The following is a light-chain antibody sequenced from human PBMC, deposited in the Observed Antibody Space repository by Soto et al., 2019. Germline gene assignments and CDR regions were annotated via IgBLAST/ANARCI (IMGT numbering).Light chain of an antibody. Sequence: EIVLTQSPGTLSLSPGEGATLSCRATQIVRSNYLAWYQQKPGQAPRLLIYGASSRAIGIPDRFSGSGSGTDFTLTISRLEPEDFAVYYCQQYGTSPFTFGPGTKVDI. V-gene: IGKV3-20*01. J-gene: IGKJ3*01. CDR3: QQYGTSPFT. CDR1: QIVRSNY. CDR2: GAS.